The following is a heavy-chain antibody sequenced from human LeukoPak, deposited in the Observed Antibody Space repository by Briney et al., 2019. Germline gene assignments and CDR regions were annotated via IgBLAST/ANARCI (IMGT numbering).Heavy chain of an antibody. J-gene: IGHJ5*02. V-gene: IGHV1-69*08. CDR1: GGTFLSHT. D-gene: IGHD1-26*01. CDR2: ITPVVNTA. Sequence: SVKVSRETSGGTFLSHTFSWVRQAPGQGLEWMGKITPVVNTANYAQTFQGRVSIYADKSTTTVYMDLSGLRPDDTAVYYCARVNLRGSNYNWFDPWGQGTLVTVAS. CDR3: ARVNLRGSNYNWFDP.